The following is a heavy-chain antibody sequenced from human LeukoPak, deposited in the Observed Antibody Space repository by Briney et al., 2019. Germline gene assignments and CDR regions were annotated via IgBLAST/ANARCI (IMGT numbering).Heavy chain of an antibody. D-gene: IGHD2-21*02. CDR1: GFSFGRSA. CDR2: ISRTGDDK. Sequence: GGSLRLSCAASGFSFGRSAMTWVRQAPGKGLEWVASISRTGDDKYHADSLKGRFTISRDNSKETLYLQMTSERTEDTGIYYCAKGSGGGAWAFDYWGQGTLVTV. V-gene: IGHV3-23*01. J-gene: IGHJ4*02. CDR3: AKGSGGGAWAFDY.